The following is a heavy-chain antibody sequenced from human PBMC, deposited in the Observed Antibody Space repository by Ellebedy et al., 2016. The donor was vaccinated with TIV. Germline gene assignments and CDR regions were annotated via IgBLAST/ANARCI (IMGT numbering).Heavy chain of an antibody. CDR1: GFTFNSYW. Sequence: GGSLRLSCAASGFTFNSYWMTWVRQAPGKGLEWVANINQDGSDKYYVDSLRGRITISRDNAKNSLFLELNSLRGEDTAVYYCATDGSYGDYLSPTHAFVMWGQGTLVTVSS. CDR3: ATDGSYGDYLSPTHAFVM. D-gene: IGHD4-17*01. J-gene: IGHJ3*02. V-gene: IGHV3-7*01. CDR2: INQDGSDK.